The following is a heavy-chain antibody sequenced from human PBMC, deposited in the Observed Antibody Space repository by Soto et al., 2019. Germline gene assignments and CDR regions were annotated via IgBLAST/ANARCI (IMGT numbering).Heavy chain of an antibody. D-gene: IGHD2-15*01. V-gene: IGHV3-66*01. CDR1: GFTVSDKY. CDR2: VYRDGSA. Sequence: LRLSCAASGFTVSDKYMYWVRQAPGKGLEWVSVVYRDGSAYYTDSLKGKLTISRDSSKNTLYLQMNSLRADDTAVYYCAKEEGFCSGGTCFYYGLDVWGQGTTVTVSS. CDR3: AKEEGFCSGGTCFYYGLDV. J-gene: IGHJ6*02.